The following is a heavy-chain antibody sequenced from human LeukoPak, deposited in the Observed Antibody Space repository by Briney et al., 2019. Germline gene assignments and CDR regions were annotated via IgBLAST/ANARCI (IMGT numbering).Heavy chain of an antibody. CDR1: GYMFTGYY. D-gene: IGHD6-13*01. V-gene: IGHV1-2*02. J-gene: IGHJ4*02. CDR2: INPSSGGT. CDR3: ARINSSRWYDF. Sequence: ASVKVSCKASGYMFTGYYMHWVRQAPEEGLEWMRWINPSSGGTNYAQKFQGRVTMTRDTSVSTAYMELSRLRFDDTAVYYCARINSSRWYDFWGQGTLVTVSS.